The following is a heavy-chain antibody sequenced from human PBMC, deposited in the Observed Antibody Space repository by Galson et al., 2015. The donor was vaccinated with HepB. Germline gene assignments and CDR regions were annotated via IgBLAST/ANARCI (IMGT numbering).Heavy chain of an antibody. D-gene: IGHD3-16*01. CDR3: ARDWGLGL. Sequence: SLRLSCAASGFTFRIEAMNWVRQAPDKGLEFVAATSYDEKTKYYADSVRGRFTISRDNSKNTLYLQMSSLRLEDTALYYCARDWGLGLWGQGTTVTVPS. J-gene: IGHJ6*02. CDR1: GFTFRIEA. V-gene: IGHV3-30*04. CDR2: TSYDEKTK.